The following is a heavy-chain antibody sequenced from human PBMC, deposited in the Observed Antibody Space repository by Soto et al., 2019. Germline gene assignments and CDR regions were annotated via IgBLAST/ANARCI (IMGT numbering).Heavy chain of an antibody. CDR1: GVTFVSYG. V-gene: IGHV3-30*03. Sequence: FHRLPNAVSGVTFVSYGMHRVRQAQGKGLERVTVISNDGSDNYYADFVEGRFTISRDNAKNTLYLQMNSLRPEDTAFYYCARSSNNLCGLDDYWGQGTKVTVSS. D-gene: IGHD4-4*01. J-gene: IGHJ4*02. CDR3: ARSSNNLCGLDDY. CDR2: ISNDGSDN.